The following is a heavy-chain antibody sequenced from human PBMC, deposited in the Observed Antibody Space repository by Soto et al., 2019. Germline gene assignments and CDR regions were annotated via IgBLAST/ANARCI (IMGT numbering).Heavy chain of an antibody. CDR2: ASHDGRNT. D-gene: IGHD6-19*01. Sequence: VQLVESGGGVVQPGRSLRLSCAASGFTFSDYAMHWVRQAPGKGLEWVAVASHDGRNTHYADSVKGRLTISRDSSKNTVSLEMTSLRAEDTAVYYCAKGGRQWLVTSDFNYWGQGALVTVSS. J-gene: IGHJ4*02. CDR1: GFTFSDYA. CDR3: AKGGRQWLVTSDFNY. V-gene: IGHV3-30*18.